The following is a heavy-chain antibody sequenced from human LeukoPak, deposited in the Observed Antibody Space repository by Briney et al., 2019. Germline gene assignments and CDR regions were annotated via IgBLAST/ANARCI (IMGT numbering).Heavy chain of an antibody. V-gene: IGHV3-30-3*01. Sequence: GRSLRLSCAASGFTFSSYAMHWVRQAPGKGLEWVAVISYDGSNKYYADSVKGRFTISRDNSKNTLYLQMNSLRAEGTAVYYCARDGSGSYMDYWGQGTLVTVSS. J-gene: IGHJ4*02. CDR2: ISYDGSNK. CDR3: ARDGSGSYMDY. CDR1: GFTFSSYA. D-gene: IGHD1-26*01.